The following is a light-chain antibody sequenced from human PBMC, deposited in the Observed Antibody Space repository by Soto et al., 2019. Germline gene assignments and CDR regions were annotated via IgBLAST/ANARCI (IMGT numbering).Light chain of an antibody. CDR2: GAS. Sequence: EIVMTQSPATLSVSPGERATLSCRASQSVSTNLAWYQQKPGQAPRLLIYGASSRVTGLPARFSGSGSGTEFTLTIRSLQSEDFAVYYCQQYNNWLPITFDQGTRLEIK. V-gene: IGKV3-15*01. CDR1: QSVSTN. J-gene: IGKJ5*01. CDR3: QQYNNWLPIT.